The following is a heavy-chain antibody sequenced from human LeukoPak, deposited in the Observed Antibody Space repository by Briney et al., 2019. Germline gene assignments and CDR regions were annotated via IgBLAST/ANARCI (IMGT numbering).Heavy chain of an antibody. CDR1: GFTFGDYA. CDR3: TRDWVAGYYYYGMDV. J-gene: IGHJ6*02. CDR2: IRSKAYGGTT. D-gene: IGHD6-19*01. Sequence: GGSLRLSCTASGFTFGDYAMSWFRQAPGKGLEWVGFIRSKAYGGTTEYAASVKGRFTISRDDSKSIAYLQMNSLKTEDTAVYYCTRDWVAGYYYYGMDVWGQGTTVTVSS. V-gene: IGHV3-49*03.